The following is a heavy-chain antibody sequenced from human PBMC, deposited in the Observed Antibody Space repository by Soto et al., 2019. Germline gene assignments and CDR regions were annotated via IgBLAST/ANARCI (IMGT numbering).Heavy chain of an antibody. J-gene: IGHJ3*02. Sequence: SETLSLTCTVSGGSISSGGYYWSWIRQHPGKGLEWIGYIYYSGSTYYNPSLKSRVTISVDTSKNQFSLKLSSVTAADTAVYYCARDFGGNSVAFDIWGQGTMVTVSS. CDR3: ARDFGGNSVAFDI. D-gene: IGHD2-21*02. V-gene: IGHV4-31*03. CDR1: GGSISSGGYY. CDR2: IYYSGST.